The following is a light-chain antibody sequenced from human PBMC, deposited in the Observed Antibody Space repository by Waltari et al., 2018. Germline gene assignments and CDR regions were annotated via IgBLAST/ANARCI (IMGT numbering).Light chain of an antibody. CDR3: NSRDSSGNHHVV. J-gene: IGLJ2*01. Sequence: SSELTQDPAVSVALGQTVRITCQGDSLRSSSASWSQQKPGQAPVLVIYGKNNRPSGIPDRFSGSSSGNTASLTITGAQAEDEADYYCNSRDSSGNHHVVFGGGTKLTVL. CDR1: SLRSSS. CDR2: GKN. V-gene: IGLV3-19*01.